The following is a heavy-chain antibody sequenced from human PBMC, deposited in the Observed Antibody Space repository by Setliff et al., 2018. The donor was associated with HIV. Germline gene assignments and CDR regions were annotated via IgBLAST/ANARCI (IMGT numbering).Heavy chain of an antibody. CDR3: ARARLQGTVTAVGPRDNCLDP. J-gene: IGHJ5*02. CDR2: ISAYTGHT. Sequence: ASVKVSCKASGYTFSSYGISWVRQAPGQGPEWMGWISAYTGHTDYAPRLLGRVTMTTDTSTSTAYMELRSLASDDTAVYYCARARLQGTVTAVGPRDNCLDPWGQGTRVTVSS. V-gene: IGHV1-18*01. CDR1: GYTFSSYG. D-gene: IGHD4-4*01.